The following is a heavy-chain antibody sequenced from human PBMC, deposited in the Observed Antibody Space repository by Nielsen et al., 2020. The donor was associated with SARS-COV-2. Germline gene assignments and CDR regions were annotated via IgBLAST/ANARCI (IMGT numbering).Heavy chain of an antibody. CDR2: IKQDGSEK. CDR3: ARVGEQLGGDYYYGMDV. V-gene: IGHV3-7*03. D-gene: IGHD6-6*01. Sequence: GESLKISCAASGFTFSSYWMSWVRQAPGKGLEWVANIKQDGSEKYYVDSVKGRFTISRDNAKNSLYLQMNSLRAEDTALYHCARVGEQLGGDYYYGMDVWGQGTTVTVSS. CDR1: GFTFSSYW. J-gene: IGHJ6*02.